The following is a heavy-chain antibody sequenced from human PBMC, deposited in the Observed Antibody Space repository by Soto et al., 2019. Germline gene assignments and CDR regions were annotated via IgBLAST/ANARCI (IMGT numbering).Heavy chain of an antibody. D-gene: IGHD3-9*01. V-gene: IGHV3-43*01. CDR1: GFSFEDYT. CDR2: ISWDGGRT. Sequence: GGSLRLSCAASGFSFEDYTMHWVRHGPGKGPEWISLISWDGGRTLYSDSVKGRFIISRDNSKNSLYLQMNSLTTEDTALYYCARDNYDILNGQKRYFEYWGQGIPVTGSS. CDR3: ARDNYDILNGQKRYFEY. J-gene: IGHJ4*02.